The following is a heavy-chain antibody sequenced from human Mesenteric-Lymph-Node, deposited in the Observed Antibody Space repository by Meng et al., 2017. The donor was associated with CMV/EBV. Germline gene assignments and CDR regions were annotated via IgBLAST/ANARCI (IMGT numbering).Heavy chain of an antibody. Sequence: GSLRLSCTVSGGSISSYYWSWIRQPPGKGLEWIGYIYYSGSTNYNPSLKSRVTISVDTSKNQFSLKLSSVTAADTAVYYCARSPNYYDSSDYWGQGTLVTVPS. D-gene: IGHD3-22*01. CDR3: ARSPNYYDSSDY. CDR1: GGSISSYY. J-gene: IGHJ4*02. V-gene: IGHV4-59*01. CDR2: IYYSGST.